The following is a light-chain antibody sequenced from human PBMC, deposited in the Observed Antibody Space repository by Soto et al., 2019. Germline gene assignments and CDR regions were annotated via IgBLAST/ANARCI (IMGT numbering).Light chain of an antibody. Sequence: EIVLTQSPGTLSLSPGERATLSCRASQSVSSNYLAWYQQKPGQPPRLLIYDASTRATGIPDRFSGSGSGTDFTLTISSLQPEDFATYYCQQANSFPLTFGGGTKVDIK. CDR2: DAS. CDR3: QQANSFPLT. V-gene: IGKV3D-20*02. CDR1: QSVSSNY. J-gene: IGKJ4*01.